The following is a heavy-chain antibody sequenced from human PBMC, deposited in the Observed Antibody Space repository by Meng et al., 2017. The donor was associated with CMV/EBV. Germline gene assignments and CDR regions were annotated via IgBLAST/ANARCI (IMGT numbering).Heavy chain of an antibody. D-gene: IGHD3-3*01. CDR3: AREPRRFYDFWSGYSGAFDI. CDR1: GGTFSSYA. J-gene: IGHJ3*02. V-gene: IGHV1-69*10. Sequence: SVKVSCKASGGTFSSYAISWVRQAPGQGLEWMGGIIPILGIANYAQKFQGRVTITAEKSTSTAYMELSSLRSEDTAVYYCAREPRRFYDFWSGYSGAFDIWGQGTMVTVSS. CDR2: IIPILGIA.